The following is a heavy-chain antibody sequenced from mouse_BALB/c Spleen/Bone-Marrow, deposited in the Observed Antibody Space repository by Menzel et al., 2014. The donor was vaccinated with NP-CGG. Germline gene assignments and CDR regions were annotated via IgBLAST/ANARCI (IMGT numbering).Heavy chain of an antibody. Sequence: EVMLVESGGGLVQPGGSMKLSCVASGFTFSNYWMNWVRQSPEKGLEWVAEIRLKSNNYATHYAEPVKGRFTISRDDSKSSVYLQMNNLRAEDTGIYYCTRGYYGSTTGAYAMDYWGQGTSVTVSS. CDR2: IRLKSNNYAT. CDR1: GFTFSNYW. V-gene: IGHV6-6*02. J-gene: IGHJ4*01. CDR3: TRGYYGSTTGAYAMDY. D-gene: IGHD1-1*01.